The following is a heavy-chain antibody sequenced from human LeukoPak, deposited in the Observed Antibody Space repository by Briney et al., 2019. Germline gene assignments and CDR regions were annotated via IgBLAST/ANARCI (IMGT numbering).Heavy chain of an antibody. CDR2: IYYSGST. V-gene: IGHV4-39*01. Sequence: KPSETLSLPCTVSGGSISNSNYYWGWIRQPPGKGLEGIVSIYYSGSTYYNPSRKSRFTISIATSKNQFSLKLSSVTAADTAVYYCAREAFGEFNWFDPWGQGTLVTVSS. CDR3: AREAFGEFNWFDP. D-gene: IGHD3-10*01. CDR1: GGSISNSNYY. J-gene: IGHJ5*02.